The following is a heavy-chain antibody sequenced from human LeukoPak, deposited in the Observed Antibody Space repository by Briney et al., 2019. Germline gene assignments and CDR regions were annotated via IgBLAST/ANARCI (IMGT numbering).Heavy chain of an antibody. CDR3: ARHRSGSYYTY. Sequence: IGVRQAPGKGLEWVPHITQDGNDKYYVDSVTGRFTISRENAKISLYLQLNRLRVEDTAMYYCARHRSGSYYTYWGQGTLVTVSS. V-gene: IGHV3-7*01. D-gene: IGHD3-10*01. CDR2: ITQDGNDK. J-gene: IGHJ4*02.